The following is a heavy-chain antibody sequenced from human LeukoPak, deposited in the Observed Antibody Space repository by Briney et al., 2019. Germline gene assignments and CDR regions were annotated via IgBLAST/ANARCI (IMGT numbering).Heavy chain of an antibody. CDR3: AKDRSSSWYGSSNY. V-gene: IGHV3-7*01. J-gene: IGHJ4*02. CDR2: IKQDGSEK. CDR1: GFTFSSYW. D-gene: IGHD6-13*01. Sequence: GGSLRLSCAASGFTFSSYWMSWVRQAPGKGLEWVANIKQDGSEKYYVDSVKGRFTISRDNAKNSLYLQMNSLRAEDTAVYYCAKDRSSSWYGSSNYWGQGTLVTVSS.